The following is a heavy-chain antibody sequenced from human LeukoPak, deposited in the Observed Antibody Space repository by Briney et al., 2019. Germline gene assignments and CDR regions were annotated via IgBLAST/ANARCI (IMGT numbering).Heavy chain of an antibody. D-gene: IGHD2-8*01. Sequence: SETLSLTCTVSGGSISSSSYYWGWIRQPPGKGLEWIGSIYYSGSTYYNPSLKSRVTISVDTSKNQFSLKLSSVTAADTAVYYCARGSVSQWWFDPWGQGTLVTVSS. V-gene: IGHV4-39*07. CDR3: ARGSVSQWWFDP. CDR2: IYYSGST. J-gene: IGHJ5*02. CDR1: GGSISSSSYY.